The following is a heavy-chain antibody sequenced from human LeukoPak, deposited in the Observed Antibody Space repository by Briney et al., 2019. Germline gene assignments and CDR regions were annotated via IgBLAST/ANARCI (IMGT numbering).Heavy chain of an antibody. CDR1: GGSVSSGSYY. CDR2: IYYSGST. Sequence: SETLSLTCTVSGGSVSSGSYYWSWIRQHPGKGLEWIGYIYYSGSTYYNPSLKSRVTISVDTSKNQFSLKLGSVTAADTAVYYCARAGGFFSPFGYWGQGTLVTVSS. CDR3: ARAGGFFSPFGY. D-gene: IGHD3-3*01. V-gene: IGHV4-31*03. J-gene: IGHJ4*02.